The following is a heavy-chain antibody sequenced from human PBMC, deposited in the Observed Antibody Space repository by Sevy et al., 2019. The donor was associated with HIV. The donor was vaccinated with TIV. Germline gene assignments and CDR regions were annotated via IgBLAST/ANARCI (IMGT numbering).Heavy chain of an antibody. J-gene: IGHJ6*02. CDR1: GFTFSDYY. D-gene: IGHD4-17*01. Sequence: GGSLRLSCAASGFTFSDYYMSWIRQAPGKGLEWLSYISGSDSTIYYAGSVKGRFTISRDNSKNSLYLQMNSLGAEDTAVYYCARGHVKDGDLGDYYYYAMDVWGQGTTVTVSS. V-gene: IGHV3-11*01. CDR3: ARGHVKDGDLGDYYYYAMDV. CDR2: ISGSDSTI.